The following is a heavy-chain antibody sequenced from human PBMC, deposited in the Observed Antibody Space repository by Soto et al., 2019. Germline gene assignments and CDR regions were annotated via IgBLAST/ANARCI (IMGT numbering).Heavy chain of an antibody. CDR3: ARDSIPYSYMDV. CDR2: IYYSGST. CDR1: GGSISSGGYY. Sequence: SETLSLTCTVSGGSISSGGYYWSWIRQHPGKGLEWIGYIYYSGSTNYNPSLKSRVTISVDTAKNQFSLKLTSVTAADTAVYYCARDSIPYSYMDVWGKGTTVTVSS. J-gene: IGHJ6*03. V-gene: IGHV4-61*08.